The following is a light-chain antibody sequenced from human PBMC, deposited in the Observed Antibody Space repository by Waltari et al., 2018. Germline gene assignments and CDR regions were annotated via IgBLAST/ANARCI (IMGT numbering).Light chain of an antibody. CDR2: DAS. CDR1: QDISNY. J-gene: IGKJ3*01. V-gene: IGKV1-33*01. Sequence: IQMTQSPSSLSASVGDRVTLTCQASQDISNYLNWYQQKPGKAPKLLIYDASTLETGVPSRFSGSGSGTDFTFTISSLQPEDIATYYCQQYDNPLFTFGPGTKVDIK. CDR3: QQYDNPLFT.